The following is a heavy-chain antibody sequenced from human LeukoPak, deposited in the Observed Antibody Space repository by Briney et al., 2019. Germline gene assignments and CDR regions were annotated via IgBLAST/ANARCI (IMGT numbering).Heavy chain of an antibody. Sequence: SETLSLTCTVSGGSISDYYWSWIRQPPGKGLEWIGYIYYSGSTNYNPSLKSRVTISVNTSKNQFSLKLSSVTAADTAVYYCARDSGRGYYYYGMDVWGQGTTVTVSS. CDR2: IYYSGST. J-gene: IGHJ6*02. V-gene: IGHV4-59*01. CDR3: ARDSGRGYYYYGMDV. D-gene: IGHD1-26*01. CDR1: GGSISDYY.